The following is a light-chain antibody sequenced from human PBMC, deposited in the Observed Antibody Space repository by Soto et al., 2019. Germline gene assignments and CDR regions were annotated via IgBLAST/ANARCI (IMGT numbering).Light chain of an antibody. CDR1: QSVGSN. CDR2: GAS. Sequence: EIVMTQSPATLSVSPGEGSTLSCMASQSVGSNLAWYQQKPVQAPRLLIYGASNRATGIPARFSGGGSGTEFNLTISSLQSEDFGVYYCQQYNNWPRATFGGGTKVEIK. V-gene: IGKV3D-15*01. J-gene: IGKJ4*01. CDR3: QQYNNWPRAT.